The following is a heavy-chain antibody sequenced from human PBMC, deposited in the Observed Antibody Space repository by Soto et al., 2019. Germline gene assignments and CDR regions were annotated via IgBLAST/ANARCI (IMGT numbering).Heavy chain of an antibody. V-gene: IGHV3-33*01. CDR2: IWYDGSNK. CDR1: GYTFTSYG. Sequence: SCKASGYTFTSYGRHWVRQAPGKGLEWVAVIWYDGSNKYYADSVKGRFTISRDNSKNTLYLQMNSLRAEDTAVYYAVAGLNFDYWGQGTPVTVSS. D-gene: IGHD6-19*01. CDR3: VAGLNFDY. J-gene: IGHJ4*02.